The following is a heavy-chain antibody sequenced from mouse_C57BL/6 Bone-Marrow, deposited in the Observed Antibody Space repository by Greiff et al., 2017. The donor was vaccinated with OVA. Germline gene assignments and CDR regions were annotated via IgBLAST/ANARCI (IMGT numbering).Heavy chain of an antibody. V-gene: IGHV1-23*01. CDR1: GYTFTDSE. D-gene: IGHD2-5*01. J-gene: IGHJ1*03. Sequence: VQLQQSGAELLRPGASVKLSCKASGYTFTDSEMHCVKQTHVPGLEWIGAIDPETCGAAYNQKFKGNATLTADKSSSTAYMELLSLTSEDSAVYYCTRGRYSKGIYLYFDVWGTGTTVTVSS. CDR3: TRGRYSKGIYLYFDV. CDR2: IDPETCGA.